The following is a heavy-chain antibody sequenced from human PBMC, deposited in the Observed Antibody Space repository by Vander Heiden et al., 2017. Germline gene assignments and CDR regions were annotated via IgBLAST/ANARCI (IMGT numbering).Heavy chain of an antibody. CDR3: ARAKYDFWVVNYYYYGMDV. D-gene: IGHD3-3*01. Sequence: QVQLVQSGAEVKKPGASVKVSCKASGYTFTSYGTSWVRQAPGQGLEWMGWISAYNGNTNYAQKLQGRVTMTTDTSTSTAYMELRSLRSDDTAAYYCARAKYDFWVVNYYYYGMDVWGQGTTVTVSS. CDR1: GYTFTSYG. J-gene: IGHJ6*02. CDR2: ISAYNGNT. V-gene: IGHV1-18*01.